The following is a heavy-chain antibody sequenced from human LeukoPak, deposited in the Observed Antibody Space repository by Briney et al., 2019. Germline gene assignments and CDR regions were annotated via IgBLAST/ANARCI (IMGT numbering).Heavy chain of an antibody. J-gene: IGHJ6*02. Sequence: ASVKVSCKASGYTFTSYGISWVRQAPGQGLEWMGWISAYIGNTNYAQKLQGRVTMTTDTSTSTAYMELRSLRSDDTTVYYCARGGYCSGGSCYRGYYYYGMDVWGQGTTVTVSS. CDR2: ISAYIGNT. CDR1: GYTFTSYG. CDR3: ARGGYCSGGSCYRGYYYYGMDV. D-gene: IGHD2-15*01. V-gene: IGHV1-18*01.